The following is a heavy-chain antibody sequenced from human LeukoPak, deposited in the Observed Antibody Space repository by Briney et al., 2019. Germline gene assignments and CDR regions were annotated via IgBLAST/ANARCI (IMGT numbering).Heavy chain of an antibody. D-gene: IGHD1-26*01. V-gene: IGHV4-39*07. CDR1: GGSISSSSYY. Sequence: SETLSLTCTVSGGSISSSSYYWGWIRQPPGKGLEWIGSIYHSGSTYCNPSLKSRVTISVDTSKNQLSLKLSSVTAADTAVYYCARAPRIVGATLFDYWGQGTLVTVSS. CDR2: IYHSGST. J-gene: IGHJ4*02. CDR3: ARAPRIVGATLFDY.